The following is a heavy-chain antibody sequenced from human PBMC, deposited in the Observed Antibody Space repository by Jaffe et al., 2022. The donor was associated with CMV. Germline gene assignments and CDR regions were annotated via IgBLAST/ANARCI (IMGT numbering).Heavy chain of an antibody. CDR2: ISWNSGSI. CDR3: AKDPGEQQLGAFDY. D-gene: IGHD6-13*01. J-gene: IGHJ4*02. V-gene: IGHV3-9*01. CDR1: GFTFDDYA. Sequence: EVQLVESGGGLVQPGRSLRLSCAASGFTFDDYAMHWVRQAPGKGLEWVSGISWNSGSIGYADSVKGRFTISRDNAKNSLYLQMNSLRAEDTALYYCAKDPGEQQLGAFDYWGQGTLVTVSS.